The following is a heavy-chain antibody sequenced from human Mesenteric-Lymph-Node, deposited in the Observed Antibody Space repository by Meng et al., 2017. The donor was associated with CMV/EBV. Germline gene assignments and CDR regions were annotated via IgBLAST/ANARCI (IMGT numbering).Heavy chain of an antibody. V-gene: IGHV3-30*04. CDR2: ISYDGRDA. D-gene: IGHD2-2*01. Sequence: GESLKISCAASGFAFSSYAMHWVRQAPGKGLEWVALISYDGRDANYADSVKGRFTISRDNSKHTLYVQMHSLRAEDTAVYYCARDVGGGYCSGTSCPWGYLDYWGQGTLVTVSS. CDR3: ARDVGGGYCSGTSCPWGYLDY. CDR1: GFAFSSYA. J-gene: IGHJ4*02.